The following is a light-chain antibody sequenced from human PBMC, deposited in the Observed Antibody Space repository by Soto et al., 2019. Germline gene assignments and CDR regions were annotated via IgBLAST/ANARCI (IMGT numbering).Light chain of an antibody. CDR2: GAS. CDR3: QQYHHWPPIT. CDR1: QTVSDD. Sequence: EIVMTQSPATLFVSPGERATRSCRASQTVSDDLAWYQQKPGQAPRLLIYGASTRATDIPARFSGGGSGTEFTLTISSLQSEDSAIYYCQQYHHWPPITFGPGTKVNI. V-gene: IGKV3-15*01. J-gene: IGKJ3*01.